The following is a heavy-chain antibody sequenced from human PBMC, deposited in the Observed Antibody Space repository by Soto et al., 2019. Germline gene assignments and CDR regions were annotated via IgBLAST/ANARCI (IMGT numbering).Heavy chain of an antibody. CDR3: ARGQGYYDSSGYFSSSAFDI. Sequence: ASVKVSCKASGGTFSSYGISWVRQAPGQGLEWMGGIIPIFGTANYAQKFQGRVTITADESTSTAYMELSSLRSEDTAVYYCARGQGYYDSSGYFSSSAFDIWGQGTMVTVSS. D-gene: IGHD3-22*01. CDR1: GGTFSSYG. CDR2: IIPIFGTA. V-gene: IGHV1-69*13. J-gene: IGHJ3*02.